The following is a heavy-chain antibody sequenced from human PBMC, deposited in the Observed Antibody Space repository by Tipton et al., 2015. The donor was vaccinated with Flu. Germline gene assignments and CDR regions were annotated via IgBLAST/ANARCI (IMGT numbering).Heavy chain of an antibody. D-gene: IGHD1-26*01. CDR1: GGSISSFY. CDR2: IYYSGST. Sequence: TLSLTCTVSGGSISSFYWSWIRQPPGKGLEWIGHIYYSGSTNYNPHLKSRVSISVDMSKTQFSVKLSSVTAADTAVYYCARGGTQRTFDYWGQGVLVTVSS. CDR3: ARGGTQRTFDY. J-gene: IGHJ4*02. V-gene: IGHV4-59*01.